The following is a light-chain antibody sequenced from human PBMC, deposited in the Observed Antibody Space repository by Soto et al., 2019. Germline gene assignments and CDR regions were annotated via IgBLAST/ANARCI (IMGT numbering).Light chain of an antibody. CDR1: SSDVGAYYY. V-gene: IGLV2-14*01. CDR3: SSYTTDMTQV. Sequence: ALTQPASVSGSPGQSITISCTGTSSDVGAYYYVSWYRQHPGTAPELMIYEVSNRPSGVSNRFSGSKSGNTASLTISGLLAEDEAHYYCSSYTTDMTQVFGGGTKLTVL. J-gene: IGLJ3*02. CDR2: EVS.